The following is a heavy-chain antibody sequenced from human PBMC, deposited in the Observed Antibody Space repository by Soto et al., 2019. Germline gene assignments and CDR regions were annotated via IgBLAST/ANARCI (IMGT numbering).Heavy chain of an antibody. CDR1: GYTFNRYG. D-gene: IGHD3-10*01. Sequence: QVQLVQSGAEVKKPGASVTVSCQASGYTFNRYGISWVRQATGQGIEWMRWIIAFNGNTNYTQKNQCRVTMTAHTATSTAYLKQSSLRYDDTAVYYSAREGYYGSGGADYSGQGTLFTVSS. V-gene: IGHV1-18*01. CDR2: IIAFNGNT. J-gene: IGHJ4*01. CDR3: AREGYYGSGGADY.